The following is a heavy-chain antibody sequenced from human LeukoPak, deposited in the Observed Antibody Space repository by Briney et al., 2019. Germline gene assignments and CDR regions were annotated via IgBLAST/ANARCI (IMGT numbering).Heavy chain of an antibody. CDR1: GYTFTTYY. Sequence: ASVKVSCKASGYTFTTYYMHWVRQAPGQGLEWMGWINPNSGGTNYAQKFQGRVTMTRDTSISTAYMELSRLRSDDTAVYYCATTGTKEEGGFDYWGQGTLVTVSS. V-gene: IGHV1-2*02. CDR3: ATTGTKEEGGFDY. J-gene: IGHJ4*02. D-gene: IGHD1-7*01. CDR2: INPNSGGT.